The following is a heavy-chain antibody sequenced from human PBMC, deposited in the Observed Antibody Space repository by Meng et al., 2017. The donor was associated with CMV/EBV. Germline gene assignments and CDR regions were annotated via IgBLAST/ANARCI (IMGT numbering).Heavy chain of an antibody. D-gene: IGHD2-2*02. V-gene: IGHV3-66*02. Sequence: GESLKISCAASGFTVSSNYMSWVRQAPGKGLEWVSVIYSGGSTYYADSVKGRFTISRDNSKNTLYLHMNSLRAEDTAVYYCARGYSSSTSCYMGYLGRAFDIWGQGTMVTVSS. CDR3: ARGYSSSTSCYMGYLGRAFDI. CDR2: IYSGGST. CDR1: GFTVSSNY. J-gene: IGHJ3*02.